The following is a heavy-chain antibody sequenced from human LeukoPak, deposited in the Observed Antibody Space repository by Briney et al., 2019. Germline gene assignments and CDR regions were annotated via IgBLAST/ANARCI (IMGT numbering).Heavy chain of an antibody. D-gene: IGHD3-22*01. CDR1: GGSISSSSYY. J-gene: IGHJ4*02. V-gene: IGHV4-39*07. CDR2: IYYSGST. CDR3: ARDNYYDSSGVDY. Sequence: SETLSLTCTVSGGSISSSSYYWGWIRQPPGKGLEWIGSIYYSGSTYYNPSLKSRVTISVDTSKNQFSLKLSSVTAADTAVYYCARDNYYDSSGVDYWGQGTLVTVST.